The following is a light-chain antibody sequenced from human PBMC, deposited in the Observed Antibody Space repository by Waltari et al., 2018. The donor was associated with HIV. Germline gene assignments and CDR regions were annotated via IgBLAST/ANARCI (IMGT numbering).Light chain of an antibody. CDR3: CSYAGSSTLV. J-gene: IGLJ2*01. V-gene: IGLV2-23*02. CDR1: SSHVGSSNL. CDR2: EVS. Sequence: QSALTQHASVSGSPGQSITIPCTGTSSHVGSSNLVSWYQQHPGKAPNLMIYEVSKRPSGVSNRFSGSKSGNTASLTISGLQAEDEADYYCCSYAGSSTLVFGGGTKLTVL.